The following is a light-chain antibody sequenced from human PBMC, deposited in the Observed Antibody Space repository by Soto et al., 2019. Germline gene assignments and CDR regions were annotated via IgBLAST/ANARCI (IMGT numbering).Light chain of an antibody. Sequence: QSVLTQPPSASGTPGQRVTISCSGSNSNIGSNTVNWYQQLPGAAPQLVIFGNRNRPSGVPERFSGSKSGTSASLAITGLQAEDEADYYCQAYDYSLTAMVFGGGTKLTVL. CDR2: GNR. J-gene: IGLJ3*02. CDR1: NSNIGSNT. V-gene: IGLV1-44*01. CDR3: QAYDYSLTAMV.